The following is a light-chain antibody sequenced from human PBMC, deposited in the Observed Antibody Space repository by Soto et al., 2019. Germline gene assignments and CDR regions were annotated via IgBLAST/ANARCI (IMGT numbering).Light chain of an antibody. V-gene: IGKV3-20*01. CDR2: TAS. CDR3: QQYGDSPGA. J-gene: IGKJ3*01. CDR1: QSVGRSS. Sequence: EVVLTQSPGTLSLSPGERATLSCRASQSVGRSSLAWYQQRPGQAPRLLIHTASSRATGVPDRFTGSGSGTDFTLTINGLEPEDFAMYYCQQYGDSPGAFGPGTKVDTK.